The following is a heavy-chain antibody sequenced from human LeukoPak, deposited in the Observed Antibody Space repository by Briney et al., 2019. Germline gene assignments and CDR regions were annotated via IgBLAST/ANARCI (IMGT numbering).Heavy chain of an antibody. J-gene: IGHJ6*03. Sequence: GGSLRLSCAASGFTFSSYAMSWVRQAPRKGLEWVSAISGSGDSTNYADSVKGRFTISRDNSKNTLYLHMNSLRAEDTAVYYCAKDRYSSSSRDYYYYMDVWGKGTTVTVSS. CDR2: ISGSGDST. CDR1: GFTFSSYA. CDR3: AKDRYSSSSRDYYYYMDV. V-gene: IGHV3-23*01. D-gene: IGHD6-6*01.